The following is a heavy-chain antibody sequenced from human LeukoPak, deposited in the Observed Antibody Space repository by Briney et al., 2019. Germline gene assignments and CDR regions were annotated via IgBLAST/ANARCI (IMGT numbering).Heavy chain of an antibody. CDR3: ARRRGNTAMVKGAFDI. V-gene: IGHV5-51*01. CDR1: GYSFTSYC. Sequence: GESLKISCKGSGYSFTSYCTGWVRQMPGKGLEWMGIIYPGDSDTRYSPSFQGQVTISADKSISTAYLQWSSLKASDTAMYYCARRRGNTAMVKGAFDIWGQGTMVTVSS. CDR2: IYPGDSDT. D-gene: IGHD5-18*01. J-gene: IGHJ3*02.